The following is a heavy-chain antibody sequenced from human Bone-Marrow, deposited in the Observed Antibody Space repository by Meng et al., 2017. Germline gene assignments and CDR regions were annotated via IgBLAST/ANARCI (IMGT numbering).Heavy chain of an antibody. CDR2: ISWNSGSI. J-gene: IGHJ4*02. CDR1: GFTFDDYA. Sequence: SLKISCAASGFTFDDYAMHWVRQAPGKGLEWVSGISWNSGSIGYADSVKGRFTISRDNAKNSLYLQMNSLRAEDTAVYYCARVPTTMAHDFDYWDQGTLVTVSS. CDR3: ARVPTTMAHDFDY. V-gene: IGHV3-9*01. D-gene: IGHD4-11*01.